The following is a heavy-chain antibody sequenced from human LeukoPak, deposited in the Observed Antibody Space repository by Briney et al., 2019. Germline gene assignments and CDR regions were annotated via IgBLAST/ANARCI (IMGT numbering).Heavy chain of an antibody. J-gene: IGHJ4*02. D-gene: IGHD5-24*01. CDR1: GGSIRSSYYY. CDR3: ARDGDGYIS. Sequence: SETLSLTCTVSGGSIRSSYYYWGWIRQPPGKGLEWIGSIYDSGSTYYNPSLKSRVTISVDTSKNQFSLKLSSVTAADTAVYYCARDGDGYISWGQGTLVTVSS. V-gene: IGHV4-39*07. CDR2: IYDSGST.